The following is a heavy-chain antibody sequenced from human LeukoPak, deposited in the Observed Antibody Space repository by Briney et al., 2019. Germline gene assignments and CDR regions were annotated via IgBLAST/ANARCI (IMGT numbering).Heavy chain of an antibody. V-gene: IGHV4-59*01. CDR2: INYSGTT. CDR1: GFTFSSYT. J-gene: IGHJ4*02. Sequence: GSLRLSCAASGFTFSSYTMSWIRQPPGKGLEWIGYINYSGTTNYDPSLKSRVAISVDTSKNQFSLKLSSVTAADTAVYYCARGLSGGWNYFDYWGQGTLVTVSS. D-gene: IGHD6-19*01. CDR3: ARGLSGGWNYFDY.